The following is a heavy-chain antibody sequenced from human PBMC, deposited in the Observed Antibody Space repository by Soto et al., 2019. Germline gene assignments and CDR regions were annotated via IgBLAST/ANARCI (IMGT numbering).Heavy chain of an antibody. CDR1: GGSISPYY. Sequence: LSLTCTVSGGSISPYYWGWIRQPPGKGLEWVGYIYYSGSTNYKSSLGSRVTMSIDTPNKRFSLRLKSVTAADTAVYYCAIGGGSGYMVVHWGQGTRVTVFS. CDR2: IYYSGST. V-gene: IGHV4-59*12. D-gene: IGHD3-22*01. CDR3: AIGGGSGYMVVH. J-gene: IGHJ4*02.